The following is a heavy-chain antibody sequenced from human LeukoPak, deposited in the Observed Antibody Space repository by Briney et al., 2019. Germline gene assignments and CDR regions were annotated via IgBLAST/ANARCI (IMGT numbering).Heavy chain of an antibody. Sequence: GGSLRLSCAASGFTFSSYSINWVRQAPGKGLEWVSSISSSSSYIYYADSVKGRFTISRDNAKNSLYLQMNSLRAEDTAVYYCARFSSGYHDAFDIWGQGTMVTVSS. J-gene: IGHJ3*02. CDR2: ISSSSSYI. CDR1: GFTFSSYS. D-gene: IGHD3-22*01. V-gene: IGHV3-21*01. CDR3: ARFSSGYHDAFDI.